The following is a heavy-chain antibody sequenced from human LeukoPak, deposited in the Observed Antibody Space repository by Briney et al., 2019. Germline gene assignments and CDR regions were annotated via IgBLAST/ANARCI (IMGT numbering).Heavy chain of an antibody. V-gene: IGHV5-51*01. Sequence: GESLKISCKGSGYSFTNYWIGWVRQLSGKGLEWMGIIYPDDSDTRYNPSFQGQVTISVDKSISTAYLQWSSLKASDTAMYYCARQGGEYYDSSGSDAFDIWGQGTMVTVSS. J-gene: IGHJ3*02. CDR3: ARQGGEYYDSSGSDAFDI. CDR1: GYSFTNYW. D-gene: IGHD3-22*01. CDR2: IYPDDSDT.